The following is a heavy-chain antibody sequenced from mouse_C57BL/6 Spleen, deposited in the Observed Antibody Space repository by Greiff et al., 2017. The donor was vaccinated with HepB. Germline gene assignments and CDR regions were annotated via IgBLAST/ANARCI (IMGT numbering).Heavy chain of an antibody. D-gene: IGHD1-1*01. J-gene: IGHJ2*01. Sequence: EVQGVESGGGLVQPGGSLSLSCAASGFTFTDYYMSWVRQPPGKALEWLGFIRNKANGYTTEYSASVKGRFTISRDNSQSILYLQMNALRAEDSATYYCARSTTVVEFDYWGQGTTLTFSS. CDR1: GFTFTDYY. CDR3: ARSTTVVEFDY. CDR2: IRNKANGYTT. V-gene: IGHV7-3*01.